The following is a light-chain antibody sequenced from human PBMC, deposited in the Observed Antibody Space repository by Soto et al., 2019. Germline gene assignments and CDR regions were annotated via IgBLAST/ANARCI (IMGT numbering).Light chain of an antibody. CDR1: SSDVGGYNY. J-gene: IGLJ1*01. Sequence: QSVLTQPASVSGSPGQSITISCTGTSSDVGGYNYVSWYQQHPGKAPKLMIYDVSNRPSGVSNRLSGSKSGNTASLTISGLQAEDEADYYCSPYTSSSTLYVFGTGTKVTVL. CDR2: DVS. CDR3: SPYTSSSTLYV. V-gene: IGLV2-14*01.